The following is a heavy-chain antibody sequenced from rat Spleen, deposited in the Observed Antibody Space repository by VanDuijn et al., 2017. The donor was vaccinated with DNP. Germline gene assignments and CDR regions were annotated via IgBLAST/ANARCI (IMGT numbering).Heavy chain of an antibody. CDR1: GFTFSDYG. Sequence: EVQLVESGGGLVQPGGSLKLSCAASGFTFSDYGMAWVRQAPKEGLEWVASISYDGSRTYYRDSVKGRFTLSRDNAKSTLHLQMDSLRSGDTATYYWARHRPGTPTGFDYWGQGVMVTVSS. D-gene: IGHD1-4*01. CDR3: ARHRPGTPTGFDY. CDR2: ISYDGSRT. V-gene: IGHV5-17*01. J-gene: IGHJ2*01.